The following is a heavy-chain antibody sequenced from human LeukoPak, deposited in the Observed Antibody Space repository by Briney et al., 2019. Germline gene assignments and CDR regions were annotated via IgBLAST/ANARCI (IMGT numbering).Heavy chain of an antibody. CDR1: GGSISSGGYY. D-gene: IGHD4-17*01. CDR3: ARVPVTPGRYYFDY. Sequence: PSETLSLTCTVSGGSISSGGYYWSWIRQHPGKGLEWIGYIYYSGSTYYNPSLKSRVTISVDTSKNQFSLKLSSVTAADTAVYYCARVPVTPGRYYFDYWGQGTLVTVSS. J-gene: IGHJ4*02. V-gene: IGHV4-31*03. CDR2: IYYSGST.